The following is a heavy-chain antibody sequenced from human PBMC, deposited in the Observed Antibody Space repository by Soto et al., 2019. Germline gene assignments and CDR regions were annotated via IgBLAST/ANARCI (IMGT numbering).Heavy chain of an antibody. V-gene: IGHV3-15*07. CDR3: TTDLEQFPYDFWSTYYYYGMDV. D-gene: IGHD3-3*01. Sequence: GGSLRLSCAASGFTFSNAWMNWVRQAPGKGLEWVGRIKSKTDGGTTDYAAPVKGRFTISRDDSKNTLYLQMNSLKTEDTAVYYCTTDLEQFPYDFWSTYYYYGMDVWGQGTTVTVSS. CDR2: IKSKTDGGTT. CDR1: GFTFSNAW. J-gene: IGHJ6*02.